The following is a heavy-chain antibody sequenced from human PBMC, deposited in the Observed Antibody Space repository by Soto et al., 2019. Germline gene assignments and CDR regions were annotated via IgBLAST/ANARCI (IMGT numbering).Heavy chain of an antibody. J-gene: IGHJ6*02. CDR2: ISSSSSYI. CDR1: GFTFSSYS. D-gene: IGHD2-15*01. V-gene: IGHV3-21*01. Sequence: LQLVESGGGLVQPGGSLRLSCAASGFTFSSYSMNWVRQAPGKGLEWVSSISSSSSYIYYADSVKGRFTIYRDNAKTSLYLQMKTLRAENTAVYYCATLVVVVAATSYYYGMDVWGQGTTVTVSS. CDR3: ATLVVVVAATSYYYGMDV.